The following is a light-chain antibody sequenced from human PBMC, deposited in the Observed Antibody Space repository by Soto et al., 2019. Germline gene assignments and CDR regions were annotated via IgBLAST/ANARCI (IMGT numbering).Light chain of an antibody. V-gene: IGLV1-47*01. CDR3: ATWDASLSGNII. CDR1: SSNIGGNY. J-gene: IGLJ7*01. CDR2: RNN. Sequence: QSVLTQPPSTSGTPGQRVTIPCFGSSSNIGGNYVFWYQHLPGTAPKLLIYRNNQRPSGVPDRFSGSKSGTSASLAISGLRVEDEADYYCATWDASLSGNIIFGGGTQLTVL.